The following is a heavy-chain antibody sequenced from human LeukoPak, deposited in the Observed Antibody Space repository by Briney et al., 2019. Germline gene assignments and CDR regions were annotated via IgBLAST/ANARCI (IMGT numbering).Heavy chain of an antibody. J-gene: IGHJ3*02. D-gene: IGHD6-25*01. V-gene: IGHV3-30-3*01. Sequence: PGRSLRLSCAASGFTFSSYAMHWVRQAPGKGLEWVAVISYDGSNKYYADSVKGRFTISRDNSKNTLYLQMNSLRAEDTAVYYCTPRHDAFDIWGQGTMVTVSS. CDR2: ISYDGSNK. CDR1: GFTFSSYA. CDR3: TPRHDAFDI.